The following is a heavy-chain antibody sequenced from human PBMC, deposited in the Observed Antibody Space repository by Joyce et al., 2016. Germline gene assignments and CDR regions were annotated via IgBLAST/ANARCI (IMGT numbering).Heavy chain of an antibody. Sequence: QVQLQESGPGLVRPAETLSLTCNVSGASVNSGGNYWRWMRQPPGKTLEYIGNVFYSGGTRYNPSLKSRVSISLDASKNQFSLSLSAVTAADTAVYFCARGTYRSAGYYYASWGQGTPVIVSS. CDR2: VFYSGGT. V-gene: IGHV4-61*08. D-gene: IGHD3-22*01. CDR1: GASVNSGGNY. CDR3: ARGTYRSAGYYYAS. J-gene: IGHJ5*02.